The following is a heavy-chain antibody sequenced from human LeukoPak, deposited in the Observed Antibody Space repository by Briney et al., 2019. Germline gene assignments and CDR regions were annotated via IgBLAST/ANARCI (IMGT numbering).Heavy chain of an antibody. CDR3: VQGARADTFGYFDL. V-gene: IGHV3-23*01. CDR1: GFAFSNYA. D-gene: IGHD3-16*01. J-gene: IGHJ2*01. CDR2: VRGGGDTT. Sequence: GGSLRLSCAASGFAFSNYAMSWVRQAPGKGLEWVSCVRGGGDTTFHADSVKGRFTISRDNSKNTLYLQMNGLRSEDSAVYYCVQGARADTFGYFDLWGRGTLVTVSS.